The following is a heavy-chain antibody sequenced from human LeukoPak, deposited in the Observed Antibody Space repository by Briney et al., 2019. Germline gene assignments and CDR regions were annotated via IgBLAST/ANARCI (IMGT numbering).Heavy chain of an antibody. D-gene: IGHD4-17*01. J-gene: IGHJ4*02. CDR1: GFTFSSYA. CDR3: AKDGFYGDYAGNFDY. Sequence: GGPLRLSCAASGFTFSSYAMSWVRQAPGKGLEWVSAISGSGGSTYYADSVKGRFTISRDNSKNTLYLQMNSLRAEDTAVYYCAKDGFYGDYAGNFDYWGQGTLVTVS. V-gene: IGHV3-23*01. CDR2: ISGSGGST.